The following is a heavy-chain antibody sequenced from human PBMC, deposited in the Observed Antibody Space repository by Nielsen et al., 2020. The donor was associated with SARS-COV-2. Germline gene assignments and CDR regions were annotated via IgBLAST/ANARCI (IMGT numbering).Heavy chain of an antibody. CDR3: ARDSAATGEDY. V-gene: IGHV3-53*04. J-gene: IGHJ4*02. D-gene: IGHD1-26*01. Sequence: GGSLRLSCAASGFTVSSNYMSWVRQAPGKGLEWVSVIYSGGSTYYADSVKGRFTISRHNSKNMLYLQMNSLRAEDTAVYYCARDSAATGEDYWGQGTLVTVSS. CDR1: GFTVSSNY. CDR2: IYSGGST.